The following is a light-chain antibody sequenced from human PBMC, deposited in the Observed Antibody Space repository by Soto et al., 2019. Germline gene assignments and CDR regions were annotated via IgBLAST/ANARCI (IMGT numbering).Light chain of an antibody. Sequence: QSVLPQPPSASRTPGQRVTISCSTSNSRSGSNYVYWYQQLPGTAPKLLIYRNDQRPSGVPDRFSGSKSGTSASLAISGLRSEDEADYYCAKWDDSLRVYVFGTRTKVTVL. CDR3: AKWDDSLRVYV. J-gene: IGLJ1*01. V-gene: IGLV1-47*01. CDR1: NSRSGSNY. CDR2: RND.